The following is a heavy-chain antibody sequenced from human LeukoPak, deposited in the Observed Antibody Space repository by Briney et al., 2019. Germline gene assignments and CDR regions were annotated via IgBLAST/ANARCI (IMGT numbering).Heavy chain of an antibody. D-gene: IGHD6-13*01. CDR1: GGPISSYY. CDR3: ARTLIAAAGNNWFDP. V-gene: IGHV4-4*07. CDR2: IYTSGST. Sequence: SETLSLTCTVSGGPISSYYWSWIRQPAGKGLEWIGRIYTSGSTNYNPSLKSRVTMSVDTSKNQFSLKLSSVTAADTAVYYCARTLIAAAGNNWFDPWGQGTLVTVSS. J-gene: IGHJ5*02.